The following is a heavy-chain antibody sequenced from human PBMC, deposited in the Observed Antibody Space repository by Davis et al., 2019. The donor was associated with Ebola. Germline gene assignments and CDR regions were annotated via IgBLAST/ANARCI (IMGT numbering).Heavy chain of an antibody. CDR3: ACYNALDKSFDC. CDR2: INLADSDT. J-gene: IGHJ4*02. D-gene: IGHD2-2*02. CDR1: GYNFISYW. Sequence: PGGSLRLSCKGSGYNFISYWIGWVRQMPGKGLEWMSIINLADSDTRYSPSFQGQVTVSADKRISSAYLQWSSLRASDTAIYYCACYNALDKSFDCWGQGTLVTVSS. V-gene: IGHV5-51*01.